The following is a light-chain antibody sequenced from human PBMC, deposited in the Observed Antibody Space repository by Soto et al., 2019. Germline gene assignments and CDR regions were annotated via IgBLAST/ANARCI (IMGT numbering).Light chain of an antibody. CDR3: QQYGSSVLYT. CDR2: GAS. CDR1: QSISNNY. V-gene: IGKV3-20*01. Sequence: EIVLTQSPGTLSFSPGDVATLSCRASQSISNNYLAWYQQKPGQPPRLLIFGASNRASGIPDRFSGSGSGTDFTLSVSRLETEDFAVYYCQQYGSSVLYTFGQGTTLEIK. J-gene: IGKJ2*01.